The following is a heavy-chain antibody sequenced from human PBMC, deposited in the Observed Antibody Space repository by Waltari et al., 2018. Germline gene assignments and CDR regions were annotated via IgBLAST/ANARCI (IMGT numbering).Heavy chain of an antibody. D-gene: IGHD3-22*01. CDR3: ARGYYYDSSGYYPR. CDR1: GFTFSSYW. Sequence: EVQLVESGGGLVQPGGSLRLSCAASGFTFSSYWMSWVRQAPGKGLEWVANIKQDGSEKYYVDSVKGRFTISRDNAKNSLYLQMNSLRAEDTAVYYCARGYYYDSSGYYPRWGQGTLVTVSS. CDR2: IKQDGSEK. V-gene: IGHV3-7*01. J-gene: IGHJ4*02.